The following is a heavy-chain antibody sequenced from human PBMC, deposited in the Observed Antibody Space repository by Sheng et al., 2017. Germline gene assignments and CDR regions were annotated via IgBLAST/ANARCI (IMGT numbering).Heavy chain of an antibody. CDR1: GYTLTSYG. J-gene: IGHJ2*01. D-gene: IGHD1-26*01. Sequence: QVQLLQSGAEVKKPGASVKVSCKASGYTLTSYGISWVRQAPGQGLEWMGWSSAYNDHTNYAQKFQGRVTMTTDTSTSTAYMELRSLTSDDTAIYYCARGGGSPYYFDLWGLAPGHCLL. V-gene: IGHV1-18*01. CDR3: ARGGGSPYYFDL. CDR2: SSAYNDHT.